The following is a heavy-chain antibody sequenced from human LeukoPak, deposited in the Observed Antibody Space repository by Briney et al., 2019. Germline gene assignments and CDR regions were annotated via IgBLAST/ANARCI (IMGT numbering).Heavy chain of an antibody. Sequence: SETLSLTCTASGGSISSGDYYWSWIRQPPGKGLEWIGYIYYSGSTYYNPSLKSRVTISVDTSKNQFSLKLSSVTAADTAVYYCARGIVLMVYATGWFDPWGQGTLVTVSS. V-gene: IGHV4-30-4*08. CDR2: IYYSGST. J-gene: IGHJ5*02. D-gene: IGHD2-8*01. CDR3: ARGIVLMVYATGWFDP. CDR1: GGSISSGDYY.